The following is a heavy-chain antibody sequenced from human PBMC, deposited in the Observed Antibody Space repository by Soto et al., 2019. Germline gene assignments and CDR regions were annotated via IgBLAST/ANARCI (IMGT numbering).Heavy chain of an antibody. V-gene: IGHV4-30-2*01. Sequence: QLQLQESGSGLVKPSQTLSLTCAVSGGSISSGGYSWSWIRQPPGKGLEWIGYIYHSGYTYYNPSLKSRVTISVDRSKNQFSLKLSSVTAADTAVYYCARAHYGDYGYGMDVWGQGNTVTVSS. CDR1: GGSISSGGYS. D-gene: IGHD4-17*01. CDR3: ARAHYGDYGYGMDV. CDR2: IYHSGYT. J-gene: IGHJ6*02.